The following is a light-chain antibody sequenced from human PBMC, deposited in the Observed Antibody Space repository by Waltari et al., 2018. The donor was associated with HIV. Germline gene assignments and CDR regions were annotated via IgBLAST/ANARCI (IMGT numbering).Light chain of an antibody. J-gene: IGLJ2*01. Sequence: SSELTQDPAVSVALGQTVKITCQGDRLRSYYASWYQQKPGQAPVLVSYDRHNRPSGIPDRFSGSSSGDTASLTITGAQAEDEAAYYCNSRDSSVNPLQVIFGGGTYVTVL. CDR1: RLRSYY. CDR2: DRH. V-gene: IGLV3-19*01. CDR3: NSRDSSVNPLQVI.